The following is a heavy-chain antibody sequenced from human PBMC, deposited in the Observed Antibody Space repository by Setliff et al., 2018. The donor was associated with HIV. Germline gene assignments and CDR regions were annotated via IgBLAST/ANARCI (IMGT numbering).Heavy chain of an antibody. CDR3: SRKGGGATSAAFNI. Sequence: SETLSLTCTVSGGSISSSSYYWGWIRQPPGKGLEWIGSIYYSGSTYYNPSLKSRVTMSVDTSKNQFSLKLSSVTAADTAVYYCSRKGGGATSAAFNIWGQGTMVTVSS. D-gene: IGHD1-26*01. V-gene: IGHV4-39*07. CDR1: GGSISSSSYY. CDR2: IYYSGST. J-gene: IGHJ3*02.